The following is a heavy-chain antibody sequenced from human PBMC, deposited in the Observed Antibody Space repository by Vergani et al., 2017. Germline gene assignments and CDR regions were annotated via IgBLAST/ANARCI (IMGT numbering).Heavy chain of an antibody. D-gene: IGHD3-10*01. CDR2: IYTSGRT. Sequence: QVQLQESGPGLVKPSQTLSLTCTVSGGSISSGSYYWSWIRKPAGKGLEWIGRIYTSGRTNYNPSLKSRGTRSVETSKKQFSRKLSSVTAADTAVYYCAREVTMVRGVWYFDLWGRGTLVTVSS. CDR3: AREVTMVRGVWYFDL. J-gene: IGHJ2*01. V-gene: IGHV4-61*02. CDR1: GGSISSGSYY.